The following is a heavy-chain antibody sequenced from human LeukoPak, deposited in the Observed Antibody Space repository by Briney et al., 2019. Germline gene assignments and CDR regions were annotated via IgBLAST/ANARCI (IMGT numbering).Heavy chain of an antibody. CDR1: GYTFTSYY. D-gene: IGHD6-19*01. CDR2: MNPSGGST. Sequence: ASVKVSCKASGYTFTSYYVHWVRQAPGQGLEWMGIMNPSGGSTSYAQKFQGRVTMTRDTSTSTIYMELSSLRYEDTAVYYRARGASSGWFCSGWDYWGQGTLVTVSS. CDR3: ARGASSGWFCSGWDY. V-gene: IGHV1-46*01. J-gene: IGHJ4*02.